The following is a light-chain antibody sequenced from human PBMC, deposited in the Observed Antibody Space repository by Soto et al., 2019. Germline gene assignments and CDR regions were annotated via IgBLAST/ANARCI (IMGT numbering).Light chain of an antibody. V-gene: IGKV3-20*01. CDR3: QQYAASPRT. CDR1: STVDSIY. CDR2: GAT. Sequence: VLTQSKSTLSLSPGERASLSCRASSTVDSIYLAWYQQKPGQAPRLLIYGATNRATGIPDRFSGSGSATDFTLTISRLEPEDFAVYYCQQYAASPRTFCQRSNVAI. J-gene: IGKJ1*01.